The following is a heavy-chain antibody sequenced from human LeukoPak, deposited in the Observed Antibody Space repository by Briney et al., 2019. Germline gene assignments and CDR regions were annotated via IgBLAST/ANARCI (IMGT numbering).Heavy chain of an antibody. CDR2: ILAAVSNK. CDR1: GFTFSRDG. CDR3: ARLGYCSGGSCYGSDY. Sequence: GRCLRLSCAASGFTFSRDGMHWVRQGPGKGLEWGAVILAAVSNKYYADSVKGRFTISRDNSKNTMYLQMNSLRADDTAVYYCARLGYCSGGSCYGSDYWGQGTLVTLPS. V-gene: IGHV3-33*01. D-gene: IGHD2-15*01. J-gene: IGHJ4*02.